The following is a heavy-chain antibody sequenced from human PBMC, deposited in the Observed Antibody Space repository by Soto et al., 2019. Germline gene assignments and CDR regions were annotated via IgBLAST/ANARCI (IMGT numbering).Heavy chain of an antibody. CDR1: GFTFSSYA. V-gene: IGHV3-23*01. CDR3: AKGVVTIFGVVTPAFVY. Sequence: EVQLLESGGGLVQPGGSLRLSCAASGFTFSSYAMSWVRQAPGKGLEWVSAISGSGGSTYYADSVKGRFTISRDNSKNTLYLQMNSLRAEDTAVYYCAKGVVTIFGVVTPAFVYWGQGTLVTVSS. CDR2: ISGSGGST. D-gene: IGHD3-3*01. J-gene: IGHJ4*02.